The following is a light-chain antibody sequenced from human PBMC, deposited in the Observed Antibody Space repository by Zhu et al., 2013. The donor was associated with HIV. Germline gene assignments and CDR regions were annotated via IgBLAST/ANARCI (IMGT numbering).Light chain of an antibody. CDR2: AAS. Sequence: EIVLTQSPATLSLSAGERATLSCRASENVFSDLLAWFQQKAGQAPRLLIYAASRRATGVPDRFSGSGSGTDFTLTISRLEPEDFAVYYCQQYDSSSLTFGGGTTVEI. CDR1: ENVFSDL. CDR3: QQYDSSSLT. V-gene: IGKV3-20*01. J-gene: IGKJ4*01.